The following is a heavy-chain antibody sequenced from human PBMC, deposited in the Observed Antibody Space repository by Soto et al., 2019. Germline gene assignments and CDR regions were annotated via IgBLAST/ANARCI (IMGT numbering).Heavy chain of an antibody. CDR2: INHSGST. J-gene: IGHJ4*02. CDR3: ARGRVAAAGRSFDY. V-gene: IGHV4-34*01. Sequence: SETLSLTCAVYGGSFSGYYWSWIRQPPGKGLEWIGEINHSGSTNYNPSLKSRVTISVDTSKNQFSLKLSSVTAADTAVYYCARGRVAAAGRSFDYWGQGTLVTVSS. D-gene: IGHD6-13*01. CDR1: GGSFSGYY.